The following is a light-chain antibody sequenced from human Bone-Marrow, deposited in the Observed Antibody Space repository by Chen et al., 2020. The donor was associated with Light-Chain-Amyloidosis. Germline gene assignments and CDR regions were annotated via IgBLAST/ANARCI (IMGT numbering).Light chain of an antibody. J-gene: IGLJ3*02. CDR3: QSYQGSSQGV. CDR1: SGNIATNY. V-gene: IGLV6-57*01. Sequence: NFMLTQPHSVSESPGKTVIISCTRSSGNIATNYVQWYQQRPGRSPTTVIYEDDQRPSGVPDRFSGSIDRSSNSASLTISGLKTEDEADYYCQSYQGSSQGVFGGGTKLTVL. CDR2: EDD.